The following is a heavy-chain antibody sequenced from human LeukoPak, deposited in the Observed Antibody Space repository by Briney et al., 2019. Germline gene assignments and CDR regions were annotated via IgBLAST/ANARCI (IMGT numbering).Heavy chain of an antibody. Sequence: SETLSLTCTVSGGSISSRTYYWSWIRQPPGKGLEWIGYIYYSGSTNYNPSLKSRVTISVDTSKNQFSLKLSSVTAADTAVYYCARVCLDAFDIWGQGTMVTVSS. CDR2: IYYSGST. CDR3: ARVCLDAFDI. J-gene: IGHJ3*02. V-gene: IGHV4-61*01. D-gene: IGHD2-2*01. CDR1: GGSISSRTYY.